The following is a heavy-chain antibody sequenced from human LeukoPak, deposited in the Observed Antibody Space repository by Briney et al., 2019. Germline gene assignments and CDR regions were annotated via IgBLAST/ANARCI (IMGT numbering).Heavy chain of an antibody. CDR2: IYHSGST. CDR1: GGSISSGDYS. Sequence: SETLSLTCTVSGGSISSGDYSWSWIRQPPGKGLEWIGYIYHSGSTYYNPSLKSRVTISVDRSKNQFSLKLSSVTAADTAVYYCARAPRAYCSGGSCYVDVWGQGTTVTVSS. V-gene: IGHV4-30-2*01. J-gene: IGHJ6*02. D-gene: IGHD2-15*01. CDR3: ARAPRAYCSGGSCYVDV.